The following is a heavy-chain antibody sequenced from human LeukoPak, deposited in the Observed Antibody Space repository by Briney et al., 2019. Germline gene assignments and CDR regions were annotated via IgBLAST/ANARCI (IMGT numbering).Heavy chain of an antibody. CDR3: ARTRRAITMIVVATKGNYYFDY. Sequence: SETLSLTCAVYGGSFSGYYWSWIRQPPGKGLEWIGEINHSGSTNYNPSLKSRVTISVDTSKNQFSLKLSSVTAADTAVYYCARTRRAITMIVVATKGNYYFDYWGQGTLVTVSS. V-gene: IGHV4-34*01. D-gene: IGHD3-22*01. J-gene: IGHJ4*02. CDR1: GGSFSGYY. CDR2: INHSGST.